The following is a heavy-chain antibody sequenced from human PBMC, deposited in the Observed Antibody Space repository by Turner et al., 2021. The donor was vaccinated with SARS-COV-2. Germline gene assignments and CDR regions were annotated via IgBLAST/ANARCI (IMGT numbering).Heavy chain of an antibody. CDR2: ISSSGSTI. V-gene: IGHV3-48*03. D-gene: IGHD2-8*01. J-gene: IGHJ6*02. CDR1: GFTFSSYE. CDR3: ARDLSNLYGMDV. Sequence: EVQLVESGGGLVQPGGSLRLSCAASGFTFSSYETNWVRQAPGKVLEWVSYISSSGSTIYYADSVKGRFTISRDNAKNSLYLQMNSLRAEDTAVYYCARDLSNLYGMDVWGQGTTVTVSS.